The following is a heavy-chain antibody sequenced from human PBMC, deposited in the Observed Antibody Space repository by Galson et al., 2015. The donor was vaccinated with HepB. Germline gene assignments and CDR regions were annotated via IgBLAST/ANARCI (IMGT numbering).Heavy chain of an antibody. CDR1: GFTFSNYG. D-gene: IGHD2-2*01. V-gene: IGHV3-30*18. J-gene: IGHJ6*02. Sequence: SLRLSCAASGFTFSNYGMHWVGQAQGRRQEWVAVISYDGSNKCYEDSVKGRFPISRDNSKNTLCLQMNSLRSEDTAGYYCAKDRALSSGDPDCSSTSCSRGYSYFYYYGMDVWGQGTTVTVSS. CDR3: AKDRALSSGDPDCSSTSCSRGYSYFYYYGMDV. CDR2: ISYDGSNK.